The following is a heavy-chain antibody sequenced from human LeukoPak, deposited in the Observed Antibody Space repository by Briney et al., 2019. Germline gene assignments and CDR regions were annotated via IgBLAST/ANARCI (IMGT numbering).Heavy chain of an antibody. V-gene: IGHV3-23*01. CDR3: AKGSYYDSSGYYYDYYYYYGMDV. CDR1: GFTFSSHA. D-gene: IGHD3-22*01. CDR2: ISGSGGST. Sequence: GGSLRLSCAASGFTFSSHAMSWVRQAPGKGLEWVSAISGSGGSTYYADSVKGRFTISRDNSKNTLYLQMNSLRAEDTAVYYCAKGSYYDSSGYYYDYYYYYGMDVWGQGTTVTVSS. J-gene: IGHJ6*02.